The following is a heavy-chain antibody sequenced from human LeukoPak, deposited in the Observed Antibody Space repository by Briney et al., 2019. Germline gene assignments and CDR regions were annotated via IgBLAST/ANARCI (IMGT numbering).Heavy chain of an antibody. J-gene: IGHJ6*03. CDR2: IYYSGST. CDR1: GGSISSSSYY. D-gene: IGHD1-26*01. V-gene: IGHV4-39*07. CDR3: ARGHVRILHKIYYMDV. Sequence: PSETLSLTCTVSGGSISSSSYYWGWIRQPPGKGLEWIGSIYYSGSTYYNPSLKSRVTISVDTSKNQFSLKLSSVTAADTAVYYCARGHVRILHKIYYMDVWGKGTTVTGSS.